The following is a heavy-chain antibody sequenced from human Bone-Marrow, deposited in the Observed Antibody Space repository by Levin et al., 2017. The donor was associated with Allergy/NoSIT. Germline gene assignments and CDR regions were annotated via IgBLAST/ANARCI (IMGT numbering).Heavy chain of an antibody. Sequence: GGSLRLSCTASGLTFGDNSVNWFRQAPGKGLEWVGFIRSKTYGGTPEYAAPVKGRFTVSRDDSKSIAYLQMNSLETEDTAFYYCTKGSRNGEDYWGQGSLVTVYS. CDR2: IRSKTYGGTP. CDR3: TKGSRNGEDY. V-gene: IGHV3-49*03. D-gene: IGHD2-8*01. CDR1: GLTFGDNS. J-gene: IGHJ4*02.